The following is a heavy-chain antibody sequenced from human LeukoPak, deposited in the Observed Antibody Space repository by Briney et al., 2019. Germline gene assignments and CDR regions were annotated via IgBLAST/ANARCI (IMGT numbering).Heavy chain of an antibody. Sequence: SQTLSLTCIVSVGAISIHYWSWSRQPPGKGQEWSGYNDYSGSTNYNPSLKSGVTISMDTSKQQLSLKLNSVTAADKAVNYCARGATFRGTYYMDVWGKGTTVTVSS. V-gene: IGHV4-59*11. J-gene: IGHJ6*03. D-gene: IGHD3-10*01. CDR3: ARGATFRGTYYMDV. CDR2: NDYSGST. CDR1: VGAISIHY.